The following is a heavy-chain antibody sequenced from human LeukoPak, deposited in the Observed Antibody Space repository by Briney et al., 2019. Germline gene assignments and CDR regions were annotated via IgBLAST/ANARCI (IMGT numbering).Heavy chain of an antibody. CDR3: ARGSSYYDILTGYYRRLLHFDY. CDR2: IYYSGST. D-gene: IGHD3-9*01. V-gene: IGHV4-39*07. J-gene: IGHJ4*02. CDR1: GGSLSSSSYY. Sequence: SETLSLTCTVSGGSLSSSSYYWGWIRQPPGKGLEWIGSIYYSGSTYYNPSLKSRVTISVDTSKNQFSLKLSSVTAADTAVYYCARGSSYYDILTGYYRRLLHFDYWGQGTLVTVSS.